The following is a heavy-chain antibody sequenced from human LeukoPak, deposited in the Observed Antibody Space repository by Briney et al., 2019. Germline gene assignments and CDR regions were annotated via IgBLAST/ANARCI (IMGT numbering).Heavy chain of an antibody. CDR1: GFTFDDYA. V-gene: IGHV3-9*01. J-gene: IGHJ6*02. CDR3: AKAWEHYGMDV. CDR2: ISWNSGSI. Sequence: GRSLRLSCAASGFTFDDYAMHWVRQAPGKGLEWVSGISWNSGSIGYADSVKGRFTISRDNAKNSLYLQMNSLRAEDTALYYCAKAWEHYGMDVWGQGTAVTVSS. D-gene: IGHD1-26*01.